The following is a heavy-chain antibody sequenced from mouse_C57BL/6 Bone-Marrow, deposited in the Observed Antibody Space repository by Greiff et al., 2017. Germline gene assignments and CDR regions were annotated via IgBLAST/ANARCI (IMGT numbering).Heavy chain of an antibody. J-gene: IGHJ2*01. D-gene: IGHD4-1*01. CDR1: GFTFSSYG. V-gene: IGHV5-6*01. CDR3: AGGLGDFDY. CDR2: ISSGGSYT. Sequence: EVQGVESGGDLVKPGGSLKLSCAASGFTFSSYGMSWVRQTPDKRLEWVATISSGGSYTYYPDSVKGRVTISRDNAKNTLYLQRSSQKSEDTAMYYWAGGLGDFDYWGQGTTLTVSS.